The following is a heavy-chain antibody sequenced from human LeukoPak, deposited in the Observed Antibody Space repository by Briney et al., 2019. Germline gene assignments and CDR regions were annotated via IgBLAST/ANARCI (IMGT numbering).Heavy chain of an antibody. J-gene: IGHJ4*02. CDR3: AREGGITMIVVAALDY. D-gene: IGHD3-22*01. Sequence: PGGSLRLSCAASGFTFSSYGMHWVRQAPGKGLEWVAVISYDGSNKYYADSVKGRFTISRDNSKNTLYLQMNSLRAEDTAVYYCAREGGITMIVVAALDYWGQGTLVTVSS. V-gene: IGHV3-30*19. CDR1: GFTFSSYG. CDR2: ISYDGSNK.